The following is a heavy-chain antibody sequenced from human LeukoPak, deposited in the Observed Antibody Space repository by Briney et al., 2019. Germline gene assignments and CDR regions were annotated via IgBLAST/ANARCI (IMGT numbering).Heavy chain of an antibody. V-gene: IGHV3-7*01. CDR3: ANVPRSTVSY. CDR2: LNEDGSVK. CDR1: EFSFSTNW. D-gene: IGHD2-2*01. Sequence: SGRSLRLSCAASEFSFSTNWMHWLRQTPGKGLEWVAELNEDGSVKYYVDSVKGRFTISRDNAKSLLFLQMYNLRTEDTGVYFCANVPRSTVSYWGRGTLVTVSS. J-gene: IGHJ4*02.